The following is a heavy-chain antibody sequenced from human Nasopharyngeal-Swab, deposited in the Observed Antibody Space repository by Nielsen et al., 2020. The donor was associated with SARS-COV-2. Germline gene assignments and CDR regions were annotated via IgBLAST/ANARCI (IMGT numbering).Heavy chain of an antibody. D-gene: IGHD5-24*01. CDR2: LHSDGSST. CDR1: GFTISRYW. V-gene: IGHV3-74*01. CDR3: ARGGDGYSMDY. J-gene: IGHJ4*02. Sequence: GGSLRLSCAASGFTISRYWMLWVRHAPGKGLVWVSRLHSDGSSTTYADSVRGRFTISRDNAKNTLYLQMNSLRAEDTAVYYCARGGDGYSMDYWGQGTLVTVSS.